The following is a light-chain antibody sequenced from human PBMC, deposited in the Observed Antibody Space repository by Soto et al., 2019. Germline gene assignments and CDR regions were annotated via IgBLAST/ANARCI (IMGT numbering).Light chain of an antibody. CDR1: TSDVGGY. CDR3: SSYAGSSTFKV. J-gene: IGLJ2*01. CDR2: EVS. Sequence: QSVLTQPASVSGSPGQPITISCTGTTSDVGGYVSWYQQHPGKAPKLIIYEVSNRPSGVSNRFSGSKSGNTASLTISGLQAEDEAGYYCSSYAGSSTFKVFGGGTKLTVL. V-gene: IGLV2-14*01.